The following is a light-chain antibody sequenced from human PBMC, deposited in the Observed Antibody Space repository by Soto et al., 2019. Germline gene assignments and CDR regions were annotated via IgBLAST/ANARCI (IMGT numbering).Light chain of an antibody. V-gene: IGKV1-5*01. Sequence: DLQMTQSPSTLSASVGDIVTITCRASQSIGRFLAWYQHQPGKAPKLLIYDASTLESGVPSRFSGTGSGTEFTFSITSLQPEDFGTYYCQQCYMGWTFGQGTKVDFK. CDR1: QSIGRF. J-gene: IGKJ1*01. CDR3: QQCYMGWT. CDR2: DAS.